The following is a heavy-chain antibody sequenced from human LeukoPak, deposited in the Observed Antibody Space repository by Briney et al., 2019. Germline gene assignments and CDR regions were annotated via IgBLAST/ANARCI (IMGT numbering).Heavy chain of an antibody. CDR1: GYTFTSYD. CDR2: INTNSGGT. Sequence: ASVKVSCKASGYTFTSYDINWVRQATGQGLEWMGWINTNSGGTNYAQKFQGRVTMTRDTSISTAYMELRGLRSDDTAVYYCARGGLPIYYYYIDVWGKGTTVTVSS. CDR3: ARGGLPIYYYYIDV. J-gene: IGHJ6*03. D-gene: IGHD4-11*01. V-gene: IGHV1-2*02.